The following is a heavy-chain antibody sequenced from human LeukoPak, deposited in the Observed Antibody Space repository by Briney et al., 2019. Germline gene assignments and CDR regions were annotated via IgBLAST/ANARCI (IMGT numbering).Heavy chain of an antibody. D-gene: IGHD2-2*01. V-gene: IGHV3-21*04. Sequence: KPGGSLRLSCAASGFTFSSYSMNWVRQAPGKGLEWVSSISGSSYYIYYADSVKGRFAISRDNPKNTLYLQMNSLRAEDTAVYYCAKGYCSSTSCRPLRYYYMDVWGKGTTVTVSS. CDR3: AKGYCSSTSCRPLRYYYMDV. CDR2: ISGSSYYI. CDR1: GFTFSSYS. J-gene: IGHJ6*03.